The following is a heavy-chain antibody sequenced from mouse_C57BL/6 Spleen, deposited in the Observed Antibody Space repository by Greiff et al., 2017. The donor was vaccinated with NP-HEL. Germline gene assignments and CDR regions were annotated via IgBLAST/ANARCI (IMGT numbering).Heavy chain of an antibody. D-gene: IGHD1-1*01. CDR1: GYSFTDYN. CDR2: INPNYGTT. CDR3: ARSGGSSYYYAMDY. J-gene: IGHJ4*01. V-gene: IGHV1-39*01. Sequence: VQLKESGPELVKPGASVKISCKASGYSFTDYNMNWVKQSNGKSLEWIGVINPNYGTTSYNQKFKGKATLTVDQSSSTAYMQLNSLTSEDSAVYYCARSGGSSYYYAMDYWGQGTSVTVSS.